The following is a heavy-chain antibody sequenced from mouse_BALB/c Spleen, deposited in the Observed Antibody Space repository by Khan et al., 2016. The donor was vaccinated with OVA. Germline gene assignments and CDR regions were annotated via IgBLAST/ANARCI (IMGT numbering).Heavy chain of an antibody. D-gene: IGHD2-2*01. CDR3: TSSVYYAYAYAVDY. J-gene: IGHJ4*01. Sequence: EVQLQESGPGLVKPSQSLSLTCTVTDYSITSDYAWNWIRQFPGNKLEWMGYISYSGSTSYHPSLKSRISFTRDTSKNQFFLQLNSVTPEDTATYYCTSSVYYAYAYAVDYWGQGTSVTVAS. CDR2: ISYSGST. CDR1: DYSITSDYA. V-gene: IGHV3-2*02.